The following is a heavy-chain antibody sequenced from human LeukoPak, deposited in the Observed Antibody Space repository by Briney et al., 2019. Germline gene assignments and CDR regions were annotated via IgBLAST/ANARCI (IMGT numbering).Heavy chain of an antibody. J-gene: IGHJ4*02. Sequence: PSETLSLTCAVSGSSITSDFFWGWIRQPPGKGLEWIATIYRSWGVYFNPSLKSRVTISLYAPKNQFSLKLTSLTAADTAIYYCARNVTAMFFDSWGQGILVTASS. CDR2: IYRSWGV. D-gene: IGHD1-1*01. CDR1: GSSITSDFF. V-gene: IGHV4-38-2*01. CDR3: ARNVTAMFFDS.